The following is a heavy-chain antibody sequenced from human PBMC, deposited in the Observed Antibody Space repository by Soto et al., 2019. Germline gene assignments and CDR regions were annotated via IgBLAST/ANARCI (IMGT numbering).Heavy chain of an antibody. CDR2: INSDGSST. J-gene: IGHJ5*02. CDR3: ARDIGSFEYYGSGSWFDP. D-gene: IGHD3-10*01. Sequence: GGSLRLSCAASGFTFSSYWMHWVRQAPGKGLVWVSRINSDGSSTSYADSVKGRFTISRDNAKNTLYLQMNSLRAEDTAVYYCARDIGSFEYYGSGSWFDPWGQGTLVTVSS. V-gene: IGHV3-74*01. CDR1: GFTFSSYW.